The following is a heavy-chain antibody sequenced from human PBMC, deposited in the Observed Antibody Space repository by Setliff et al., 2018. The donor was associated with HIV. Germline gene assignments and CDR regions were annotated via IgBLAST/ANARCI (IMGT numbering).Heavy chain of an antibody. CDR1: GGSISSSDW. CDR2: IYHSGST. CDR3: ARGVVGATYDVFDI. D-gene: IGHD1-26*01. V-gene: IGHV4-4*02. J-gene: IGHJ3*02. Sequence: SETLSLTCAVSGGSISSSDWWSWVRQPPGKGLEWIGEIYHSGSTNYNSSLKSRVTISVDKSKNQFSLKLSSVTAADTAVYYCARGVVGATYDVFDIWAEGTMVTVSS.